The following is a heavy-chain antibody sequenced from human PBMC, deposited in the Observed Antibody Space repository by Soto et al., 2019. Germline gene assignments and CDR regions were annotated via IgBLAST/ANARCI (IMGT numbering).Heavy chain of an antibody. CDR3: ARGLKSWNYGDY. CDR2: ISGSGGTT. Sequence: GGSLRLSCAASGFTFGTYAMNWVRQAPGKGLEWVSGISGSGGTTYYTDSVKGRFTISRDNSNNTLYLQMNSLRADDTAVYYCARGLKSWNYGDYWGQGTLVTVSS. D-gene: IGHD1-7*01. CDR1: GFTFGTYA. J-gene: IGHJ4*02. V-gene: IGHV3-23*01.